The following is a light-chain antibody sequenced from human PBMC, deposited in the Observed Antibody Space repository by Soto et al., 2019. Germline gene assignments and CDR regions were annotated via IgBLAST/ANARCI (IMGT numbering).Light chain of an antibody. CDR2: RTS. Sequence: EIVLTQSPGTLSLSPGERATLSCRASQSVSSSYLAWYQQKPGQAPRLLIYRTSNRATGIPDRFSGSGSGTDFTLTISRLEPEDFVVYYCQQYGSSPRTFGQGTKVDIK. CDR3: QQYGSSPRT. J-gene: IGKJ1*01. CDR1: QSVSSSY. V-gene: IGKV3-20*01.